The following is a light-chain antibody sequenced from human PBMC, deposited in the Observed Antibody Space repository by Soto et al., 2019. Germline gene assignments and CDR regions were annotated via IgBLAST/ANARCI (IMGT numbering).Light chain of an antibody. CDR1: QTISNY. V-gene: IGKV1-39*01. CDR3: QQNYSTPPWT. J-gene: IGKJ1*01. Sequence: DIQMTQSPSSLSASVGDRVTITCRASQTISNYLNWYQQKPGKAPKLLISAASSLQSGVPSRFSGSGSGTDFTLSISSLQPEDFATYYCQQNYSTPPWTFGQGTKVDIK. CDR2: AAS.